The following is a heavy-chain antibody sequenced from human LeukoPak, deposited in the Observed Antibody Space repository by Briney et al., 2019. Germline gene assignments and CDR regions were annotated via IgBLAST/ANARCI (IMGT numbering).Heavy chain of an antibody. CDR2: IFHTGST. CDR1: GYSISSGCY. D-gene: IGHD4-17*01. J-gene: IGHJ2*01. CDR3: ARDYNSVTHWFFDL. Sequence: SETLSLTCTVSGYSISSGCYWGWIRQPPGKGLEWIGIIFHTGSTYDNPSLKSRITISVDTSKNQFSLKLASVTAADTAVYYCARDYNSVTHWFFDLWGRGTLVTVSP. V-gene: IGHV4-38-2*02.